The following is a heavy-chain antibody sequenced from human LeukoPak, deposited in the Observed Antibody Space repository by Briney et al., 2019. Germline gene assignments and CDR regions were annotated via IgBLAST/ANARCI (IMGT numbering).Heavy chain of an antibody. D-gene: IGHD6-19*01. CDR1: GFTFSSCS. V-gene: IGHV3-21*01. Sequence: GGSLRLSCAASGFTFSSCSMNWVRQAPGKGLEWVSSISSSSSYIYYADSVKGRFTISRDNAKNSLYLQMNSLRAEDTAVYYCARDRTGALAGSDYWGQGTLVTVSS. CDR3: ARDRTGALAGSDY. J-gene: IGHJ4*02. CDR2: ISSSSSYI.